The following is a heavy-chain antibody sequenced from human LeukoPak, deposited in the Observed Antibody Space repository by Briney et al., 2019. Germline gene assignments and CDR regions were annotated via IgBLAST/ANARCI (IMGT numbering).Heavy chain of an antibody. CDR1: GFTFSTYE. D-gene: IGHD2-21*02. V-gene: IGHV3-48*03. CDR3: ARELPREVTLDY. CDR2: ISSSGGTI. Sequence: PGGSLRLSCAASGFTFSTYEINWVRQAPGKGLEWLSYISSSGGTIYYADPVKGRFTISRDNAKNSLYLHMNSLRAEDTAVYYCARELPREVTLDYWGQGTLVTVSS. J-gene: IGHJ4*02.